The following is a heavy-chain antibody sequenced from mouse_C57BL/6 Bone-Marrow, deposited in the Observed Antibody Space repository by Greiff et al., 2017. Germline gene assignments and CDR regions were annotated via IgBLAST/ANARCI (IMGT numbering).Heavy chain of an antibody. CDR1: GYTFTSYG. CDR3: GTYYSNVFDY. V-gene: IGHV1-81*01. J-gene: IGHJ2*01. D-gene: IGHD2-5*01. Sequence: QVQLQQSGAELARPGASVKLSCKASGYTFTSYGISWVKQRTGQGLEWIGEIYPRSGNTYYNEKLKGKATLTADKSSSKAYMELRSLTSEDSAVYFCGTYYSNVFDYWGQGTTLTGSS. CDR2: IYPRSGNT.